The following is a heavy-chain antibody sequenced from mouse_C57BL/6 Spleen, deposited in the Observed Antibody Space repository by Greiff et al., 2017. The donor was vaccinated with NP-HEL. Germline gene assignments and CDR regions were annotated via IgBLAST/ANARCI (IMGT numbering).Heavy chain of an antibody. CDR3: ARSNYSHYYFDY. Sequence: EVQLQQSGPVLVKPGASVKMSCKASGYTFTDYYMNWVKQSHGKSLEWIGVINPYNGGTSYNQKFKGKATLTVDKSSSTAYMELNSLTSEDSAVYYCARSNYSHYYFDYWGQGTTLTVSP. D-gene: IGHD2-12*01. V-gene: IGHV1-19*01. J-gene: IGHJ2*01. CDR2: INPYNGGT. CDR1: GYTFTDYY.